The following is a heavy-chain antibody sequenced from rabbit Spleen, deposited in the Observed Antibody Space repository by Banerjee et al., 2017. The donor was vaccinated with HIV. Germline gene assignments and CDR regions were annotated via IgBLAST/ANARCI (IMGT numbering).Heavy chain of an antibody. J-gene: IGHJ4*01. CDR1: GFVFSSDA. CDR2: IYNGDGTT. Sequence: EESGGDLVKPGASLTLTCNASGFVFSSDAMCWVRQAPGKGPEWIACIYNGDGTTYYANWVNGRFTISSHNAQNTLYLQLNSLTAADTATYFCVRDQDGDGDYGPYYLNLWGQGTLVTVS. D-gene: IGHD2-1*01. V-gene: IGHV1S47*01. CDR3: VRDQDGDGDYGPYYLNL.